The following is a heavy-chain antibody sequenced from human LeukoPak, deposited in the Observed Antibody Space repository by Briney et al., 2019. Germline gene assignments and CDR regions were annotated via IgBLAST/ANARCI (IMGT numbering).Heavy chain of an antibody. J-gene: IGHJ4*02. CDR1: GGSISSYY. V-gene: IGHV4-34*01. D-gene: IGHD3-22*01. CDR2: INHSGST. Sequence: SETLSLTCTVSGGSISSYYWSWIRQPPGKGLEWIGEINHSGSTNYSPSLKSRVTISVDTSKNQFSLKLSSVTAADTAVYYCARGPDDTYYDSSGYPRGTYYFDYWGQGTLVTVSS. CDR3: ARGPDDTYYDSSGYPRGTYYFDY.